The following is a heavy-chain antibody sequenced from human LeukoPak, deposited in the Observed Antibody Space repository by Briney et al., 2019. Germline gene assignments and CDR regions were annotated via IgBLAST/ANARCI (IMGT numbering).Heavy chain of an antibody. Sequence: SVKVSCKASGGTFSSYAISWVRQAPGQGLEWMGGIIPIFGTANYAQKFQGRVTITADKSTSTAYMELSRLRSDDTAVYYCARDAVGYCSSTSCYTFDYWGQGTLVTVSS. J-gene: IGHJ4*02. CDR1: GGTFSSYA. CDR3: ARDAVGYCSSTSCYTFDY. CDR2: IIPIFGTA. V-gene: IGHV1-69*06. D-gene: IGHD2-2*02.